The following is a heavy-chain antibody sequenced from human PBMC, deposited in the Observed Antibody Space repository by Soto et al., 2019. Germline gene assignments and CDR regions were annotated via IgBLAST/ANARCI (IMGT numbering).Heavy chain of an antibody. CDR2: IYPGDSDT. Sequence: LGESLKISCKGSGYSFTSYWIGWVRQMPGKGLELMGIIYPGDSDTRYSPSFQGQVTISADKSISTAYLQWSSLKASDTAMYYCARDYYDILTHYYYYGMDVWGQGTTVTVSS. J-gene: IGHJ6*02. CDR3: ARDYYDILTHYYYYGMDV. CDR1: GYSFTSYW. V-gene: IGHV5-51*01. D-gene: IGHD3-9*01.